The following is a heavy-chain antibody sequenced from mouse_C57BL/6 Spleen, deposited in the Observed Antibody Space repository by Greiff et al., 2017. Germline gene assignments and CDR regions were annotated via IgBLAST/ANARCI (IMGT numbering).Heavy chain of an antibody. Sequence: LQQSGASVKISCKASGYAFSSYWMNWVKQRPGKGLEWIGQIYPGDGDTNYNGKFKGKATLTADKSSSTAYMQLSSLTSEDSAVYFCARSHYDYGGEVYFDYWGQGTTLTVSS. D-gene: IGHD2-4*01. CDR3: ARSHYDYGGEVYFDY. J-gene: IGHJ2*01. V-gene: IGHV1-80*01. CDR1: GYAFSSYW. CDR2: IYPGDGDT.